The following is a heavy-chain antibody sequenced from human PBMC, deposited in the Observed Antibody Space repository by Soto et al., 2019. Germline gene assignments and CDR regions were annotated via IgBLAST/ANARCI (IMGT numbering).Heavy chain of an antibody. CDR1: GGSISSGSYY. Sequence: SETLSLTCTVSGGSISSGSYYWGWIRQPPGKGLEWIGSIYYSGSTYYNPSLRSRVTISVDTSKNQFSLKLSSVTAADTAVYYCARCFSWYGEYYFDYWGQGTLVTVSS. CDR3: ARCFSWYGEYYFDY. D-gene: IGHD3-10*01. V-gene: IGHV4-39*01. CDR2: IYYSGST. J-gene: IGHJ4*02.